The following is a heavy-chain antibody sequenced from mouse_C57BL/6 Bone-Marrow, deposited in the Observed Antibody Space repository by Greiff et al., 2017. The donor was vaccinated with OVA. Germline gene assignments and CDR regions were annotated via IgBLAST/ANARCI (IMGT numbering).Heavy chain of an antibody. J-gene: IGHJ1*03. D-gene: IGHD2-5*01. Sequence: VQLQQSGAELARPGASVKMYCKASGYTFTSYTMHWVKQRPGQGLEWIGYINPSSGYTKYNQKFKDKATLTADKSSSTAYMQLSSLTSEDSAVYYCASNPYSNHWYFDVWGTGTTVTVSS. CDR1: GYTFTSYT. V-gene: IGHV1-4*01. CDR2: INPSSGYT. CDR3: ASNPYSNHWYFDV.